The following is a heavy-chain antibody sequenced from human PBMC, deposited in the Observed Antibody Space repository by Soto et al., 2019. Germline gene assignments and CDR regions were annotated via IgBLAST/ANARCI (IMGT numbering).Heavy chain of an antibody. V-gene: IGHV1-18*04. D-gene: IGHD6-13*01. Sequence: ASVKVSCKASGYTFTSYGISWVRQAPGQGLEWMGWISAYNGNTNYAQKLQGRVAMTTDTSTSTAYMELRSLGSDDTAVYYCAREDSSSWYGRSAFDIWGQGTMVTVSS. J-gene: IGHJ3*02. CDR3: AREDSSSWYGRSAFDI. CDR1: GYTFTSYG. CDR2: ISAYNGNT.